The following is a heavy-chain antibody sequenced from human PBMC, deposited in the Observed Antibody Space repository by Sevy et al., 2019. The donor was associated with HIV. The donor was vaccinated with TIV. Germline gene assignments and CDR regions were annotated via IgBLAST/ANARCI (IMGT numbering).Heavy chain of an antibody. D-gene: IGHD2-15*01. CDR1: GFTFSSYA. Sequence: GGSLRLSCAASGFTFSSYAMSWVRQAPGKGLEWVSAISGSGGSTYYADSVKGRFTISRDNSKNTLYLQMNNLRAEDTAVYYCAKGTVAATPHCLDYWGQGTLVTVSS. J-gene: IGHJ4*02. V-gene: IGHV3-23*01. CDR3: AKGTVAATPHCLDY. CDR2: ISGSGGST.